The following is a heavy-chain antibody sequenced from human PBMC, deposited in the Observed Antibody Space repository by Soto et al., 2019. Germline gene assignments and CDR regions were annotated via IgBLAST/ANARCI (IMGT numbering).Heavy chain of an antibody. D-gene: IGHD3-22*01. V-gene: IGHV4-39*01. Sequence: SETLCLTCTVSGGSISSSRYYLGWIRQPPGKGLEWIGSIYYSGSTYYNPSLKSRVTISVDTSKNQFSLKLSSVTAADTAVYYCARIYYDSVFDYWGQGTLVTIS. CDR2: IYYSGST. CDR1: GGSISSSRYY. CDR3: ARIYYDSVFDY. J-gene: IGHJ4*02.